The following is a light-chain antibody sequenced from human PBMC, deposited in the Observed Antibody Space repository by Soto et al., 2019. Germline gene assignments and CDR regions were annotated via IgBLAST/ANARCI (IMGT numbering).Light chain of an antibody. CDR2: NNL. J-gene: IGLJ1*01. V-gene: IGLV1-40*01. CDR3: QSFDSSLRVYV. Sequence: QSFLTQPPSVSGAPGRRVTISCTGSSSNFGAGYEVHWYKQRPGAAPTLVIFNNLNRPSGVPERFSGSKSGTSASLVISGLQAENEADYYCQSFDSSLRVYVFGSGTKVT. CDR1: SSNFGAGYE.